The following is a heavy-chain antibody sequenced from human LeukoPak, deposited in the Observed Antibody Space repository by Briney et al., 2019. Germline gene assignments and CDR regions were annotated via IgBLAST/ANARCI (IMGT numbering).Heavy chain of an antibody. V-gene: IGHV4-59*01. CDR3: AASTGYDSSGYFQFDY. J-gene: IGHJ4*02. CDR2: IYYIGST. CDR1: GGSISSDY. Sequence: SETLSLTCTASGGSISSDYWSWIRQPPGKGLEWIGYIYYIGSTNYNPSLKSRVTISIDTSKNQFSLKLTSVTAADTAVYYCAASTGYDSSGYFQFDYWGQGTLVTVSS. D-gene: IGHD3-22*01.